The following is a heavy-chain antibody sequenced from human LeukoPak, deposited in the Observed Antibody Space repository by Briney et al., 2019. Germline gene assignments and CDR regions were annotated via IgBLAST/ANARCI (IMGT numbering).Heavy chain of an antibody. Sequence: GGSLRLSFAASGFTFDDYAMHWVRQAPGKGLEWVSAISGSGGSTYYADSVKGRFTISRDNSKNTLYLQMNSLRAEDTAVYYCANKPAAKGHNWFDPWGQGTLVTVSS. V-gene: IGHV3-23*01. D-gene: IGHD2-2*01. CDR2: ISGSGGST. CDR1: GFTFDDYA. J-gene: IGHJ5*02. CDR3: ANKPAAKGHNWFDP.